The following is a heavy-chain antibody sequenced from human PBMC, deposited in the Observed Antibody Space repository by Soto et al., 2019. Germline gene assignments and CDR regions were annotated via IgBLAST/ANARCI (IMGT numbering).Heavy chain of an antibody. CDR1: GFTFISYA. J-gene: IGHJ6*02. Sequence: PWWSLRLSGAASGFTFISYAMHWVRQCPGKWLEWVAVISYDGSNTYYADSVKGRFTISRDNSQNTLYLQMNSLRAEDTAVYYCARDPRSARRYYYGMDVCGQGPTVTFSS. CDR2: ISYDGSNT. CDR3: ARDPRSARRYYYGMDV. V-gene: IGHV3-30-3*01.